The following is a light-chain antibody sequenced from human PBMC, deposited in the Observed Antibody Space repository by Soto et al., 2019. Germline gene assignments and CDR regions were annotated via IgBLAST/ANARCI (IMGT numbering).Light chain of an antibody. Sequence: DIQMTQSPSSLSASVGDRVTITCRASRSVNTYLHWYQQKAGQAPKLLIYAASNLQSGVPSRFSGRGSGTDFTLTVESLQPEDFATYYCQQGYSNPWTFGQGTKV. V-gene: IGKV1-39*01. J-gene: IGKJ1*01. CDR3: QQGYSNPWT. CDR1: RSVNTY. CDR2: AAS.